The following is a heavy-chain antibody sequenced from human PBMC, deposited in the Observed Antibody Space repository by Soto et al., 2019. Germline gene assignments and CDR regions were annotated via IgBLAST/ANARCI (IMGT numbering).Heavy chain of an antibody. CDR2: IYSRPNYI. D-gene: IGHD6-6*01. J-gene: IGHJ6*02. CDR3: GREKEDEGSSSLRVYYGVDV. Sequence: EVQLLQSGGGPVRSGGSLRLSCVASGFTLNNYRMTWVRQGPGKGLEWVASIYSRPNYIHYTESVKGRFIISRDNAKNSMYLQMNSLRVEDAAVYYCGREKEDEGSSSLRVYYGVDVWGQGTTVTVSS. V-gene: IGHV3-21*06. CDR1: GFTLNNYR.